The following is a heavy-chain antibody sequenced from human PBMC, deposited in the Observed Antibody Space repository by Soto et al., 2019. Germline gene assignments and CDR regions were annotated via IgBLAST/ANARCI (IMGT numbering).Heavy chain of an antibody. CDR3: ARIYIAGTFYFDN. J-gene: IGHJ4*02. Sequence: QVQLQESGPGLVKPSQTLSLTCNVSGGAISSGDYYWSWVRQPPGKVLEWIGYIYYSGSAYYNPSLKTRLAMSVDTSNNQFSLKLSSVTAADTAVYYCARIYIAGTFYFDNWGQGTLVTVSS. D-gene: IGHD6-13*01. CDR1: GGAISSGDYY. CDR2: IYYSGSA. V-gene: IGHV4-30-4*01.